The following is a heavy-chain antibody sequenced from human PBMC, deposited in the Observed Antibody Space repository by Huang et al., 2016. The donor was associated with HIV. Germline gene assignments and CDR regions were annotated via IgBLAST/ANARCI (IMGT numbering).Heavy chain of an antibody. J-gene: IGHJ4*02. CDR3: ARGIAAGDY. CDR1: GYIFSTYD. CDR2: IKAGKGNT. Sequence: QFQLVQSGAEVKKPGASVKVSCKASGYIFSTYDTHWVRQAPGQRLEWMGRIKAGKGNTKYSQRFQGRVTITRDTAANTAYVELSSLRSEDTGVYYCARGIAAGDYWGQGTLVTVSS. D-gene: IGHD6-25*01. V-gene: IGHV1-3*01.